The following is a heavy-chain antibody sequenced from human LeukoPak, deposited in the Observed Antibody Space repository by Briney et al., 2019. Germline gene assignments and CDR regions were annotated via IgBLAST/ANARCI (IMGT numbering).Heavy chain of an antibody. J-gene: IGHJ4*02. Sequence: ASVKVSCKPSGYTFTAYYLHWVRQAPGQGLEWMGWLNPYSGDTNYAQNFQGRVTMTRDTSINTAYMELSRLRSDDTAVYYCVRSSYDSSLRFDDYWGQGTLVTVSS. D-gene: IGHD3-22*01. CDR1: GYTFTAYY. CDR3: VRSSYDSSLRFDDY. V-gene: IGHV1-2*02. CDR2: LNPYSGDT.